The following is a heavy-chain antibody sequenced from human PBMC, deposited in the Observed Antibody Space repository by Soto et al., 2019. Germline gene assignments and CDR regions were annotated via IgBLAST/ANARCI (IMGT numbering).Heavy chain of an antibody. D-gene: IGHD1-1*01. CDR2: SCRYGREL. V-gene: IGHV3-74*01. CDR3: VRGTTAWRGMDY. Sequence: GGSLRLSCAASGFTFSTYCMHWVRHTPGTGLVWVSRSCRYGRELYYADSVRGRFTISRDDAKNTLYLQMDSLRVEDTGIYYCVRGTTAWRGMDYWGQGALVTVSS. CDR1: GFTFSTYC. J-gene: IGHJ4*02.